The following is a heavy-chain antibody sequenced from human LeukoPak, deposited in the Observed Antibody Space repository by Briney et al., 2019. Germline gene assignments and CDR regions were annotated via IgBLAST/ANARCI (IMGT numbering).Heavy chain of an antibody. CDR1: GFTFSNYG. CDR2: ISFDGGNK. CDR3: ATAPAASYYDSFAY. D-gene: IGHD3-22*01. Sequence: QAGGSLRLSCAASGFTFSNYGMHWVRQAPGKGLEWVAVISFDGGNKYYADSVKGRFTISRDNSKNTMYLEMNSLRVEDTAVYFCATAPAASYYDSFAYWGQGTLVTVSS. V-gene: IGHV3-30-3*01. J-gene: IGHJ4*02.